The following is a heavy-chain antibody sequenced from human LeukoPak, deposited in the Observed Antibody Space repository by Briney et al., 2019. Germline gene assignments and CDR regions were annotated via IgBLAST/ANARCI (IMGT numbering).Heavy chain of an antibody. CDR1: GFTVSSNY. D-gene: IGHD3-22*01. V-gene: IGHV3-66*01. Sequence: GGSLRLSCAASGFTVSSNYMSWVRQAPGKGLEWVSFISSGSGSISYADSVKGRFTISRDNSKNTLYLQMNSLRAEDTAVYYCARDGGDSSGYIGAYWGQGTLVTVSS. CDR2: ISSGSGSI. CDR3: ARDGGDSSGYIGAY. J-gene: IGHJ4*02.